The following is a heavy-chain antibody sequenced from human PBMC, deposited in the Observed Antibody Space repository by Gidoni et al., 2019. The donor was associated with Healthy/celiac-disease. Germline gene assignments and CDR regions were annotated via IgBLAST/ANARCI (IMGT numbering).Heavy chain of an antibody. Sequence: EVQLVESGGGLVQPGRSLRLSCAASGFTFDDYARHWVRQAPGKGLEWVSGISWNSGSIGYADSVKGRFTISRDNAKNSLYLQMNSLRAEDTALYYCAKDIRGYSGCDYWGQGTLVTVSS. CDR2: ISWNSGSI. J-gene: IGHJ4*02. CDR3: AKDIRGYSGCDY. V-gene: IGHV3-9*01. CDR1: GFTFDDYA. D-gene: IGHD5-12*01.